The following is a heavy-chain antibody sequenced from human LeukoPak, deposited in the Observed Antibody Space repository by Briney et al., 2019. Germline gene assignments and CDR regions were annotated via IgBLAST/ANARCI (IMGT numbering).Heavy chain of an antibody. CDR3: ARGGDYYDFWSGENWFDP. D-gene: IGHD3-3*01. CDR2: ISSSSYI. CDR1: GFTFSSCS. V-gene: IGHV3-21*01. J-gene: IGHJ5*02. Sequence: GGSLRLSCAASGFTFSSCSMNWARQAPGKGLEWVSSISSSSYIYYADSVKGRFTISRDNAKNSLYLQMNSLRAEDTAVYYCARGGDYYDFWSGENWFDPWGQGTLVTVSS.